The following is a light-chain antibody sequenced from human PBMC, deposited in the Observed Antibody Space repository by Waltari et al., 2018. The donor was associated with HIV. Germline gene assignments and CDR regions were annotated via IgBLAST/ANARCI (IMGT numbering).Light chain of an antibody. J-gene: IGLJ3*02. V-gene: IGLV6-57*01. CDR3: QSYDSSNPMV. CDR1: SGSIASHY. Sequence: NFMLTQPHSVSESPGKTVTISCTRSSGSIASHYVQWYQQRPGSSPTTVIYEDNQRPSGVPDRFSGSIDSSSNSASLTISGLKTEDEADYYCQSYDSSNPMVFGGGTKLTVL. CDR2: EDN.